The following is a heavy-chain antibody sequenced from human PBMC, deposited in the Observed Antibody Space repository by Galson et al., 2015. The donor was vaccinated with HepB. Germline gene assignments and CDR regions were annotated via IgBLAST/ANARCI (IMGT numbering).Heavy chain of an antibody. Sequence: SVKVSCKASGGTFSSYAISWVRQAPGQGLEWMGGIIPIFGTANYAQKFQGRVTITADESTSTAYMELSSLRSEDTAVYYCAREQNILTGYYMPDAFDIWGQGTMVTVSS. CDR3: AREQNILTGYYMPDAFDI. D-gene: IGHD3-9*01. J-gene: IGHJ3*02. CDR1: GGTFSSYA. V-gene: IGHV1-69*13. CDR2: IIPIFGTA.